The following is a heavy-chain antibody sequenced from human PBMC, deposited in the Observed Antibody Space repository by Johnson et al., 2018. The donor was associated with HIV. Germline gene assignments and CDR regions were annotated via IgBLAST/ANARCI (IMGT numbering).Heavy chain of an antibody. CDR3: AKVSVADAFDI. CDR1: GFTFDDYA. V-gene: IGHV3-9*01. Sequence: LVESGGGLVQPGRSLRLSCAASGFTFDDYAMHWVRQAPGKGLEWVSGISWNSGSIGYADSVKGRFTISRDNAKNSLYLQMNSLRAEDTALYYCAKVSVADAFDIWGQGTMVTVSS. J-gene: IGHJ3*02. D-gene: IGHD6-19*01. CDR2: ISWNSGSI.